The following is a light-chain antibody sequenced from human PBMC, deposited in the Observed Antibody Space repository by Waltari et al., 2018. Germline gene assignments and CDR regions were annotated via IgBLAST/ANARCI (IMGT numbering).Light chain of an antibody. CDR1: KLGDKY. CDR2: QDS. V-gene: IGLV3-1*01. Sequence: SYELTQPPSVSVSPGQTAGITCPGAKLGDKYPCWYQQKPGQSPVLVIYQDSKRPSGIPERFSGSNSGNTATLTISGTQAMDEADYYCQAWDSSTVVFGGGTKLTVL. CDR3: QAWDSSTVV. J-gene: IGLJ2*01.